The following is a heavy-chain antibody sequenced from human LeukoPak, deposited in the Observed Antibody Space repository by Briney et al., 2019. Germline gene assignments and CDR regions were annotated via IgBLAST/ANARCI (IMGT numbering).Heavy chain of an antibody. V-gene: IGHV3-23*01. CDR2: ISGSGGST. Sequence: GGSLRLSCAAPGFTFSSYAMSWVRQAPGKGLEWVSAISGSGGSTYYADSVKGRFTISRDNSKNTLYLQMNSLRAEDTAVYYCAKDGLGYCSSTSCYGYYYYMDVWGKGTTVTVSS. D-gene: IGHD2-2*01. J-gene: IGHJ6*03. CDR3: AKDGLGYCSSTSCYGYYYYMDV. CDR1: GFTFSSYA.